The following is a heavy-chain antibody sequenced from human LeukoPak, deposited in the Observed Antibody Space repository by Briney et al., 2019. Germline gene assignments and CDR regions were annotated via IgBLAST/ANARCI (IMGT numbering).Heavy chain of an antibody. J-gene: IGHJ4*02. CDR1: GFTVSSNY. CDR3: AKVGPDLYFDY. V-gene: IGHV3-23*01. Sequence: GGSLRLSCAASGFTVSSNYMSWVRQAPGKGLEWVSTISGTGASTYYADSVKGRFTVSRDNSKNTLYLQMNSLTAEDTAIYYCAKVGPDLYFDYWGQGTLVTASS. CDR2: ISGTGAST.